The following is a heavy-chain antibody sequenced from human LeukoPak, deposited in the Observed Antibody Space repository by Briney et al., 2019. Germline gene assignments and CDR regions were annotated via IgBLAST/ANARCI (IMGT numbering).Heavy chain of an antibody. Sequence: SETLSLTCSVPGDSISTYHWNWIRKPPGKGLEWIGYMQSTGSSKYNPSLKTRVNILVDTSKNQAALILTSVTAADTAVYYCARDKRHSYGRYFEDWGQGALVTVSA. CDR2: MQSTGSS. D-gene: IGHD3-16*01. CDR1: GDSISTYH. CDR3: ARDKRHSYGRYFED. V-gene: IGHV4-59*01. J-gene: IGHJ4*02.